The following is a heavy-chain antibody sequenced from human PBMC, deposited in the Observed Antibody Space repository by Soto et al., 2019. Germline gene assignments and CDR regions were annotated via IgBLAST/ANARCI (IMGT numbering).Heavy chain of an antibody. J-gene: IGHJ5*02. CDR1: GYTFTGYY. CDR3: ARGTVTSSSWYMYNWFDP. Sequence: ASVKVSCKASGYTFTGYYMHWVRQAPGQGLEWMGWINPNSGGTNYAQKFQGWVTMTRDTSISTAYMELSRLRSDDTAVYYCARGTVTSSSWYMYNWFDPWGQGTLVTVSS. D-gene: IGHD6-13*01. CDR2: INPNSGGT. V-gene: IGHV1-2*04.